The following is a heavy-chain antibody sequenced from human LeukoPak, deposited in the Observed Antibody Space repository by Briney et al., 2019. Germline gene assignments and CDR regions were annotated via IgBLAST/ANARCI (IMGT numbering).Heavy chain of an antibody. CDR1: GFTFSSYA. CDR2: ISGSGGST. D-gene: IGHD3-3*01. J-gene: IGHJ4*02. Sequence: GGSLRLSCAASGFTFSSYAMSWVRQAPGKGLEWVSAISGSGGSTYYADSVKGRFTISRDNSKNTLYLQMNSLRSEDTAVYYCARAGRVLEWLFDYWGQGTLVTVSS. V-gene: IGHV3-23*01. CDR3: ARAGRVLEWLFDY.